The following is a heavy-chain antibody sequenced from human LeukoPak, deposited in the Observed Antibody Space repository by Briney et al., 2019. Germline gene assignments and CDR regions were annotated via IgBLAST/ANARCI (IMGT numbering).Heavy chain of an antibody. CDR3: ARGSPTIFGQDPFDY. D-gene: IGHD3-3*01. V-gene: IGHV4-59*01. CDR1: GGSISSYY. CDR2: IYYSGST. J-gene: IGHJ4*02. Sequence: SETLSLTCTVSGGSISSYYWSWVRQPPGKGLEWIGYIYYSGSTNYNPSLKSRVTISVDTSKNQFSLKLSSVTAADTAVYYCARGSPTIFGQDPFDYWGQGTLVTVSS.